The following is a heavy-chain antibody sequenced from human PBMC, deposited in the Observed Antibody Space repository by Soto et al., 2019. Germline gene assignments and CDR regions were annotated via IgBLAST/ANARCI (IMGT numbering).Heavy chain of an antibody. CDR2: IYPGDSDT. Sequence: PGESLKISCKGSGYSFTSYWIGWVRQMPGKGLEWMGIIYPGDSDTRYSPSFQGQVTISADKSISTAYLQWSSLKASDTAMYYCARRYSSSSQDYYYYGMDVWGQGTTVTVSS. D-gene: IGHD6-6*01. CDR3: ARRYSSSSQDYYYYGMDV. V-gene: IGHV5-51*01. J-gene: IGHJ6*02. CDR1: GYSFTSYW.